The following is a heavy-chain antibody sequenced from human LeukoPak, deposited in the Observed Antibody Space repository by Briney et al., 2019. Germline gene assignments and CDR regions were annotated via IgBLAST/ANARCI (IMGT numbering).Heavy chain of an antibody. CDR1: GGTFSSYA. J-gene: IGHJ4*02. CDR3: AREWAAVAGTWD. V-gene: IGHV1-69*06. CDR2: SIPIFGTT. D-gene: IGHD6-19*01. Sequence: SVKVSCKASGGTFSSYAISWVRQAPGQGLEWMGGSIPIFGTTNYAQKFQDRVTITADKSTSTAYMELSSLRSEDTAVYYCAREWAAVAGTWDWGQGTLVTVSS.